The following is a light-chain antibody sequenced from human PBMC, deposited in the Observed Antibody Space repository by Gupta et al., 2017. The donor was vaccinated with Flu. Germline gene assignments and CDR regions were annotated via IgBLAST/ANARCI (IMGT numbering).Light chain of an antibody. Sequence: DIHMTQSPSILSASVGDRVTITCRASESVAGWLAWYQQKPGRAPKLLIYKASDLESGVPSRFSGRGSGTEYTLTISSLQPDDFATYYCQQYRSFSPVTFGQGTKVEI. CDR3: QQYRSFSPVT. CDR1: ESVAGW. J-gene: IGKJ1*01. V-gene: IGKV1-5*03. CDR2: KAS.